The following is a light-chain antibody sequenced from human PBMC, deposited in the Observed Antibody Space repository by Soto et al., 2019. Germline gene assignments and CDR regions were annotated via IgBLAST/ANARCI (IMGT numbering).Light chain of an antibody. CDR1: QSVSSNS. V-gene: IGKV3-20*01. Sequence: EIVLTQSPGTLSLSPGERATLSCRASQSVSSNSLAWYQQKPGQPPRLLIFGASSRATGMPDRFSGSGSGTDFTLTISRLEPEDFAVYYCQQYSGSPYTFGQGTKLEIK. J-gene: IGKJ2*01. CDR2: GAS. CDR3: QQYSGSPYT.